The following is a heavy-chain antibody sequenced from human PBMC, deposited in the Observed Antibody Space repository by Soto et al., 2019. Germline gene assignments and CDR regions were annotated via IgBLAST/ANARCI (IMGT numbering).Heavy chain of an antibody. CDR1: GGTFSKYA. CDR2: IIPMFGTP. D-gene: IGHD2-2*01. V-gene: IGHV1-69*13. J-gene: IGHJ6*02. Sequence: ASVKASCKASGGTFSKYANSWVRQAPGHGLECPGGIIPMFGTPNYAKKFQGRVTISADESTTTAYPELTSLRSPDTAVYFCARPLRDRACYRCLAGWGQGTTVTVSS. CDR3: ARPLRDRACYRCLAG.